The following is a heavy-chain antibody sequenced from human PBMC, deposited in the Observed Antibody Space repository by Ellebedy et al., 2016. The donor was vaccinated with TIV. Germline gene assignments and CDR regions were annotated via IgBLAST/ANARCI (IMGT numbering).Heavy chain of an antibody. V-gene: IGHV3-48*04. D-gene: IGHD3-10*01. CDR1: DFNFRTYS. CDR2: ISPNSDTT. J-gene: IGHJ2*01. CDR3: ARGRGPRGYFDL. Sequence: PGGSLRLSCAASDFNFRTYSLNWVRQAPGSGPEWISYISPNSDTTRYADSVRGRFTISRDDDKNFVYLEMNTLRAEDTAMYFCARGRGPRGYFDLWGRGTLVTVSS.